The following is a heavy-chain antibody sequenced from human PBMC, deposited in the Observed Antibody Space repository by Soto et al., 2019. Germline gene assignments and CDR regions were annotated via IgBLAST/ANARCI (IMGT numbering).Heavy chain of an antibody. Sequence: PSETLSPTCAVYGWAFSGYYWTWIRQPPGTGLEWIGEINHSGSTNYNPSLKSRVTISVDTSKNQFSLKLTSVTAADTAVYYCARDKITGLLDYWGQGTLVTVSS. CDR3: ARDKITGLLDY. CDR2: INHSGST. V-gene: IGHV4-34*01. J-gene: IGHJ4*02. CDR1: GWAFSGYY. D-gene: IGHD2-8*02.